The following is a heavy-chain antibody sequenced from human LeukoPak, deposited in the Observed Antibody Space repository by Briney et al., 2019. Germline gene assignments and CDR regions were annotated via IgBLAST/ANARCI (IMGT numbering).Heavy chain of an antibody. Sequence: GGSLRLSCAASGFTFDDYGMSWVRQAPGKVLEWVSGINWNGGSTGYADSVKGRFTISRDNYKNTLYQQMNSLRAEDTAVYYCAKARGFSGRNDMDVWGKGTTVSVS. CDR2: INWNGGST. CDR3: AKARGFSGRNDMDV. D-gene: IGHD1-26*01. CDR1: GFTFDDYG. V-gene: IGHV3-20*04. J-gene: IGHJ6*03.